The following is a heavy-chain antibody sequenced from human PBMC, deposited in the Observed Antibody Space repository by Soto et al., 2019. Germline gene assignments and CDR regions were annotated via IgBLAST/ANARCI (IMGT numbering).Heavy chain of an antibody. J-gene: IGHJ4*02. CDR2: ISSSSSYI. CDR3: ARSFGVAAAGPFDY. D-gene: IGHD6-13*01. Sequence: GGSLRLSCAASGFTFSSYSMNWVRQAPGKGLEWVSSISSSSSYIYYADSVKGRFTISRDNAMNSLYLQMNSLRAEDTAVYYCARSFGVAAAGPFDYWGQGTLVTVSS. CDR1: GFTFSSYS. V-gene: IGHV3-21*04.